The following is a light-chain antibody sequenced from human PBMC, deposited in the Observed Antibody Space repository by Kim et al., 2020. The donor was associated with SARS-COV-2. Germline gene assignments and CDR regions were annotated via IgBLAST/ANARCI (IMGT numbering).Light chain of an antibody. Sequence: GQSVTISGTGTSSNVGTYNFVSCYQQHPGHAPKLMIYEVSKRPSGVADRFSGSTSGNTASLTISGLQTEDEANYYCTSYAGTTTWVFGGGTQLTVL. CDR3: TSYAGTTTWV. V-gene: IGLV2-8*01. CDR2: EVS. CDR1: SSNVGTYNF. J-gene: IGLJ3*02.